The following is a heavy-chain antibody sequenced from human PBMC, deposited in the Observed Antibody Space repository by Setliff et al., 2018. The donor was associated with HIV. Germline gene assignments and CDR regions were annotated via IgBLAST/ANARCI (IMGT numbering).Heavy chain of an antibody. CDR1: GYDFGFYY. Sequence: GESLKISCKTSGYDFGFYYIGWVRQMPGKGLEWMGIIYPRDSAPKYSPSFQGQVIISADTSINTAYLQWSSLKASDTAMYYCARNGGSGWYVADYWGQGTLVTVSS. D-gene: IGHD6-19*01. CDR2: IYPRDSAP. J-gene: IGHJ4*02. CDR3: ARNGGSGWYVADY. V-gene: IGHV5-51*01.